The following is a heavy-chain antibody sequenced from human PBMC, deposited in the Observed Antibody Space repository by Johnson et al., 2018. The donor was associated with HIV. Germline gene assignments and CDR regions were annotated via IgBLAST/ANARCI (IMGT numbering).Heavy chain of an antibody. J-gene: IGHJ3*01. CDR3: AKDQSDYGDSEDDAYDV. D-gene: IGHD4-17*01. V-gene: IGHV3-23*04. Sequence: VQLVEPGGGVVRPGGSQRLSCVASGFRFSSHAMIWVRQLPGKGLESLPGIMCHGDSTFFAVSVKGRFTMSRDNSKNTVYLQMNSLRAEDTAVYYCAKDQSDYGDSEDDAYDVWGLGTMVTVSS. CDR2: IMCHGDST. CDR1: GFRFSSHA.